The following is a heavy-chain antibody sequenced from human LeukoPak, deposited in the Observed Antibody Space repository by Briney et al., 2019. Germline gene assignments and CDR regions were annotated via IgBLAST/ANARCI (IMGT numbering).Heavy chain of an antibody. CDR3: ARLSAGARGDYGGKGDY. D-gene: IGHD4-23*01. Sequence: SETLSLTCTVSGGSISSSSYSWGWIRQPPGKGLEWIGSIYYSGSTYYNPSLKSRVTISVDTSKNQFSLKLSSVTAADTAVYYCARLSAGARGDYGGKGDYWGQGTLVTVSS. V-gene: IGHV4-39*01. J-gene: IGHJ4*02. CDR2: IYYSGST. CDR1: GGSISSSSYS.